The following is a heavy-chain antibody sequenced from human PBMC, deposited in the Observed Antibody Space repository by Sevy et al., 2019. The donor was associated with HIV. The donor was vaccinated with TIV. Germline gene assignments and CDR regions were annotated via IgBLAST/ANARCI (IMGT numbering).Heavy chain of an antibody. V-gene: IGHV4-59*01. Sequence: SETLSLTCSVSGGPISSYYWSWIRQPPGKRLEWIGYIHYSGSTNYNPSLNSRLTISVDTSKNQFSLRLTSVTAADTGVYYWARAPPVRSGDDSLNWFDPWGQGILVTVSS. CDR2: IHYSGST. J-gene: IGHJ5*02. CDR3: ARAPPVRSGDDSLNWFDP. D-gene: IGHD5-12*01. CDR1: GGPISSYY.